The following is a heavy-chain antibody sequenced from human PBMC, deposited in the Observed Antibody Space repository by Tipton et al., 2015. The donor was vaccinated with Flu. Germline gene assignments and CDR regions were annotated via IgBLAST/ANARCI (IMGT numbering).Heavy chain of an antibody. CDR3: ARVGGDYRDTSGFIPWFDL. V-gene: IGHV4-59*01. CDR1: GGSLGTYY. D-gene: IGHD3-22*01. J-gene: IGHJ5*02. CDR2: IFYTGST. Sequence: TLSLTCNVSGGSLGTYYWSWIRQPPGKGLESIGYIFYTGSTDYNPSLKSRVTISVDTSKNQFSLRLSSVTAADTAVYYCARVGGDYRDTSGFIPWFDLWGQGTLVTVSS.